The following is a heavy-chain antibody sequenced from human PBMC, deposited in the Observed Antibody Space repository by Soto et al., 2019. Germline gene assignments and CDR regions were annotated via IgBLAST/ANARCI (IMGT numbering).Heavy chain of an antibody. CDR2: FNPFFKAT. V-gene: IGHV1-69*01. D-gene: IGHD3-16*01. Sequence: QVQLVQSGAEVKKPGSSVKVSCKVSGGTFSSHAISWVRQAPGQGLEWMGGFNPFFKATSFAQKFQGRVTITADDSTSTAYMDLYSLGSEDTAVYYCARDVPLNYYDGTFSYYAMDVWGQGTTVTVSS. J-gene: IGHJ6*02. CDR1: GGTFSSHA. CDR3: ARDVPLNYYDGTFSYYAMDV.